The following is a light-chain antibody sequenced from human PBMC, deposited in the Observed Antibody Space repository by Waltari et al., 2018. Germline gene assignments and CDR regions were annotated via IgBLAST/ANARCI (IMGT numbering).Light chain of an antibody. V-gene: IGKV1-39*01. CDR1: QNIATY. CDR3: QQSYNTPRT. Sequence: DIQMTQSPSYLSASVGDRLTITCRASQNIATYLNWYQQRPGKAPQLLIYGASSLQSGVPSRFSGRGSGTDFILTISSLQPEDFATYYCQQSYNTPRTFGQGTKVEIK. CDR2: GAS. J-gene: IGKJ1*01.